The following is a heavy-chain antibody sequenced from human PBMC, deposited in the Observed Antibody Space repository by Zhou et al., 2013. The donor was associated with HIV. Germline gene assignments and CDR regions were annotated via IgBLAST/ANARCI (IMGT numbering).Heavy chain of an antibody. CDR3: AKDGADSPYDSTGYRAFDI. V-gene: IGHV3-9*01. CDR1: GFTFHDYA. CDR2: ISWKSGSI. D-gene: IGHD3-22*01. Sequence: EVQLVESGGGLVQPGRSLRLSCAASGFTFHDYAMHWVRQAPGKGLEWVSGISWKSGSIGYADSVKGRFTISRDNAKNSLYLQMNSLRAEDTALYYCAKDGADSPYDSTGYRAFDIWGQGQWSPSLQ. J-gene: IGHJ3*02.